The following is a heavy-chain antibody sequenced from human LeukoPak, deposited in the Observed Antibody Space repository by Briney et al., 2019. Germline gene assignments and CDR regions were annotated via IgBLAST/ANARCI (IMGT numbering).Heavy chain of an antibody. D-gene: IGHD6-13*01. V-gene: IGHV4-34*01. J-gene: IGHJ6*04. CDR3: ARIAGYSRVYYYYYYGMDV. CDR1: GGSFSGYY. Sequence: SETLSLTCAVYGGSFSGYYWSWIRQPPGKGLEWIGEINHSGSTNYNPSLKSRVTISVDTSKNQFSLKLSSVTAADTAVHYCARIAGYSRVYYYYYYGMDVWGKGTTVTVSS. CDR2: INHSGST.